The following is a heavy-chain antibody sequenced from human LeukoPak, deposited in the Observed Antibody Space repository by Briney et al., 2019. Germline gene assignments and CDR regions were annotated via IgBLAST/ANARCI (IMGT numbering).Heavy chain of an antibody. CDR2: IYHSGST. Sequence: SETLSLTCTVAGYSISSGYYWGWIRPPPGKGREWIGSIYHSGSTYYNPSLKSRVTISVDTSKNQFSLKLSSVTAADTAVYYCARHSSSSRPNFDYWGQGTLVTVSS. D-gene: IGHD6-13*01. V-gene: IGHV4-38-2*02. CDR3: ARHSSSSRPNFDY. J-gene: IGHJ4*02. CDR1: GYSISSGYY.